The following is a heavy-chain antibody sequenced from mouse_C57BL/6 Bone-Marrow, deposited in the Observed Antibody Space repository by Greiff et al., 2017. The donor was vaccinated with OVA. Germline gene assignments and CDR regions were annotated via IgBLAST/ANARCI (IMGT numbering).Heavy chain of an antibody. V-gene: IGHV2-9-1*01. CDR2: IWTGGGT. D-gene: IGHD1-1*01. Sequence: VNVVESGPGLVAPSQSLSITCTVSGFSLTSYAISWVRQPPGKGLEWLGVIWTGGGTNYNSALKSRLSISKDNSKSQVFLKMNSLQTDDTARYYCASLYGSSPAWFAYWGQGTLVTVSA. J-gene: IGHJ3*01. CDR1: GFSLTSYA. CDR3: ASLYGSSPAWFAY.